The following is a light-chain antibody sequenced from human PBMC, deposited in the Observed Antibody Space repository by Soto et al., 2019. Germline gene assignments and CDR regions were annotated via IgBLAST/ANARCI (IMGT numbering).Light chain of an antibody. V-gene: IGLV1-44*01. J-gene: IGLJ2*01. CDR1: SSNIGSKT. CDR2: SNN. CDR3: AAWDDSLNGVV. Sequence: QYVLTQPPSASGTPGQRVTISCSGSSSNIGSKTVNWYQQLPGTAPKLLIYSNNRRPSGVPDRFSGSKSGTSASLAISGLQSEDEADYYCAAWDDSLNGVVFGGGTKLTVL.